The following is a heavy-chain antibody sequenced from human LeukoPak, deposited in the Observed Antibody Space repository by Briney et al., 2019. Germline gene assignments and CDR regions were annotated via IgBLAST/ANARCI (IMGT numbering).Heavy chain of an antibody. J-gene: IGHJ4*02. CDR3: ASYCSSTSCYNYFDY. D-gene: IGHD2-2*02. CDR2: INHSGST. CDR1: GGSFSGYY. Sequence: SETLSLTCAVYGGSFSGYYWSWIRQPPGKGLEWIGEINHSGSTYYNPSLKSRVTISVDRSKNQFSLKLSSVTAADTAVYYCASYCSSTSCYNYFDYWGQGTLVTVSS. V-gene: IGHV4-34*01.